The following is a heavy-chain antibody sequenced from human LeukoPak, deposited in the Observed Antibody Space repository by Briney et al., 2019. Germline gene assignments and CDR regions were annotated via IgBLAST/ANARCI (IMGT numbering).Heavy chain of an antibody. Sequence: SETLSLTCIVSGGSISNYYWTWIRQPPGKGLDWIGSIYYSGSTNYNPSLKSRVTISVDTSKNQFSLKLSSVTAADTAVYYCARVNQWLVREEYYYGMDVWGQGTTVTVSS. CDR3: ARVNQWLVREEYYYGMDV. CDR2: IYYSGST. V-gene: IGHV4-59*08. D-gene: IGHD6-19*01. J-gene: IGHJ6*02. CDR1: GGSISNYY.